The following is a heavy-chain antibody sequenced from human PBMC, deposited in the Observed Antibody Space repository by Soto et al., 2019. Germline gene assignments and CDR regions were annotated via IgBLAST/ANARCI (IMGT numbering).Heavy chain of an antibody. CDR2: IDSDGSST. CDR3: ARGRPYGMDV. J-gene: IGHJ6*02. CDR1: GFTFGTYW. Sequence: EVQLVESGGGLVQPGGSRRVSCAASGFTFGTYWMTGVRQAPGKGLLWVSRIDSDGSSTTYADSVKGRFTTSRDNAKNTLYLQMSSLRVEDTAVYYCARGRPYGMDVWGQGTTVTVSS. V-gene: IGHV3-74*01.